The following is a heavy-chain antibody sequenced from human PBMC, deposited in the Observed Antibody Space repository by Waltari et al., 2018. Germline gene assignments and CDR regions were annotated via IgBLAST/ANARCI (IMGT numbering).Heavy chain of an antibody. Sequence: QVQPVQSGAEVKQPGASVKVSCKAPGYTFNAYALSWERQAPGQGLEWMGWISAYNGDTNYAQKFQGRVTMTTDTSTNTAYMELKNLRSDDTAVYYCAREYNYFDFWGQGSLVTVSS. CDR2: ISAYNGDT. CDR1: GYTFNAYA. D-gene: IGHD1-20*01. J-gene: IGHJ4*02. V-gene: IGHV1-18*01. CDR3: AREYNYFDF.